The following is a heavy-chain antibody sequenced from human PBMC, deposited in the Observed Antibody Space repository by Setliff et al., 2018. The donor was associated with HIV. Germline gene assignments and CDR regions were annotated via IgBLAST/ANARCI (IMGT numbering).Heavy chain of an antibody. CDR2: IYRSGGS. Sequence: PSETLSLTCAVSGYPITSDHSWGWIRQPPRKGLEWIGTIYRSGGSYYNPSLKSRLTISVDTSKNQFSLKLSSVTAADTAVYYCARLGYSGSLVGAFDIWGQGTMVTVSS. CDR3: ARLGYSGSLVGAFDI. D-gene: IGHD1-26*01. CDR1: GYPITSDHS. V-gene: IGHV4-38-2*01. J-gene: IGHJ3*02.